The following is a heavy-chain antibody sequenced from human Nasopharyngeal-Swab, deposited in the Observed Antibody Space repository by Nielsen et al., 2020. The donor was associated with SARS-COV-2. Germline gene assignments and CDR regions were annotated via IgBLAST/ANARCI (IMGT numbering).Heavy chain of an antibody. D-gene: IGHD3-22*01. CDR3: ARGFVGAYYDSNLDV. J-gene: IGHJ6*04. CDR2: IYYSGST. V-gene: IGHV4-31*02. Sequence: CQAPGRGLEWIGYIYYSGSTYYNPSLKSRVTISVDTSKNQFSLKLSSVTAADTAVYYCARGFVGAYYDSNLDVWGKGTTVTVSS.